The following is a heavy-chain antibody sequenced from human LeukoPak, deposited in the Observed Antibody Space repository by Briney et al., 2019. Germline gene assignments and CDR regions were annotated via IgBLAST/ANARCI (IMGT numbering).Heavy chain of an antibody. CDR1: GGSISSHY. Sequence: SETLSLTCTVSGGSISSHYWSWIRQPPGKGREWIGYIYYSGSTNYNPSLKSRVTISVDTSKNQFSLKLSSVTAADTAVYYCARDETYSSSWTNWFDPWGQGTLVTVSS. CDR3: ARDETYSSSWTNWFDP. V-gene: IGHV4-59*11. D-gene: IGHD6-13*01. CDR2: IYYSGST. J-gene: IGHJ5*02.